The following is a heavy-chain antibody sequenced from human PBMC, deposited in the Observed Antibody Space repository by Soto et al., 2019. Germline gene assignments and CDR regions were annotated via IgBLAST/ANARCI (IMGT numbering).Heavy chain of an antibody. V-gene: IGHV3-21*01. CDR2: ISSSSSYI. Sequence: GSLRLSCAASGFTFSSYSMNWVRQAPGKGLEWVSSISSSSSYIYYADSVKGRFTISRDNAKNSLYLQMNSLRAEDTAVYYCARVREPGYCSGGSCSFDPWGQGTLVTVSS. CDR3: ARVREPGYCSGGSCSFDP. J-gene: IGHJ5*02. D-gene: IGHD2-15*01. CDR1: GFTFSSYS.